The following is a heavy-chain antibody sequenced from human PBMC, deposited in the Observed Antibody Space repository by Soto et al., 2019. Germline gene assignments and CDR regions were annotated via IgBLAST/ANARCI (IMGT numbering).Heavy chain of an antibody. CDR1: GFTFSNYD. D-gene: IGHD4-17*01. J-gene: IGHJ4*02. V-gene: IGHV3-30*03. CDR3: AIIPPTTVDY. Sequence: QVQLVESGGGVVQPGRSLRLSCAASGFTFSNYDMHWVRQAPGKGLEWVAAISYDGSNRYYADSVKGRFTISRDISNNTLYLQMNSLRLEDTAVYYCAIIPPTTVDYWGQGTLVTVFS. CDR2: ISYDGSNR.